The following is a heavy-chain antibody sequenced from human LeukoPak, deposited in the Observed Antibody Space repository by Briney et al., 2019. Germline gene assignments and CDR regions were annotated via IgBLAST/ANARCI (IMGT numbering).Heavy chain of an antibody. CDR1: GFTFSSYG. Sequence: WGSLRLSCAASGFTFSSYGMSWVRQAPGKGLEWVSAISGSGGSTYYADSVKGRFTISRDNSKNTLYLQMNSLRAEDTAVYYCAKDLKLLWFVELSEADAFEIWGQGTMVTVSS. J-gene: IGHJ3*02. CDR2: ISGSGGST. CDR3: AKDLKLLWFVELSEADAFEI. V-gene: IGHV3-23*01. D-gene: IGHD3-10*01.